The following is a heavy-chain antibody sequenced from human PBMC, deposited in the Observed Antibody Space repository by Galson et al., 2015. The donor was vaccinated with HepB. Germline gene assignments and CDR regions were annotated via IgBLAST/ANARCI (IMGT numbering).Heavy chain of an antibody. CDR1: GYSFTSYW. D-gene: IGHD3-22*01. Sequence: QSGAEVKKPGESLKISCKGSGYSFTSYWIGWVRQMPGKGLEWMGIIYPGDSDTRYSPSFQGQVTISADKSISTAYLQWSSLKASDTAMYYCARGPDSSGYYRDVPGAFDIWGQGTMVTVSS. J-gene: IGHJ3*02. CDR3: ARGPDSSGYYRDVPGAFDI. V-gene: IGHV5-51*03. CDR2: IYPGDSDT.